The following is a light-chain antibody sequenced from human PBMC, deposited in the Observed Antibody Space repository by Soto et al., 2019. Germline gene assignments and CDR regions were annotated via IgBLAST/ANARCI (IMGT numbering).Light chain of an antibody. CDR2: KAS. CDR1: QSISSW. V-gene: IGKV1-5*03. CDR3: QQYNSYSLT. J-gene: IGKJ1*01. Sequence: DIQMTQSPSTLSAYVGDRVTITCRASQSISSWLAWYQQKPGKAPKLLIYKASSLESGVPSRFSGSGSGTEFTLTISRLQPDDFATYYCQQYNSYSLTFGQGTKVEIK.